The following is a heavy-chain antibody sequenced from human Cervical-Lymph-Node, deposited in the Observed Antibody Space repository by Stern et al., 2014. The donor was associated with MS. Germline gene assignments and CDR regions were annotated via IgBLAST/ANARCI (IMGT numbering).Heavy chain of an antibody. CDR1: GYTFTSYA. CDR3: ASGAMGDFWSGYSYFDY. Sequence: EQLVQSGSELKKPGASVKVSCKASGYTFTSYALNWVRQAPGQGLEWMGWINTNTRNPTYAQGFTGRFVFSLDTSVSTAYLQISSLKAEDTAVYYCASGAMGDFWSGYSYFDYWGQGTLVTVSS. J-gene: IGHJ4*02. V-gene: IGHV7-4-1*02. CDR2: INTNTRNP. D-gene: IGHD3-3*01.